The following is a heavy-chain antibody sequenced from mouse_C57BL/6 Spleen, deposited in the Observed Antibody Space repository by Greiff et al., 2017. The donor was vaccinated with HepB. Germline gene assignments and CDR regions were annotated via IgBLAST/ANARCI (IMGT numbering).Heavy chain of an antibody. J-gene: IGHJ4*01. CDR1: GYTFTSYW. CDR3: ARCVDYGGDYAMDY. CDR2: IDPSDSYT. D-gene: IGHD2-4*01. Sequence: QVQLQQPGAELVMPGASVKLSCKASGYTFTSYWMHWVKQRPGQGLEWIGEIDPSDSYTNYNQKFKGKSTLTVDKSSSTAYMQLSSLTSEDSAVYYCARCVDYGGDYAMDYWGQGTSVTVSS. V-gene: IGHV1-69*01.